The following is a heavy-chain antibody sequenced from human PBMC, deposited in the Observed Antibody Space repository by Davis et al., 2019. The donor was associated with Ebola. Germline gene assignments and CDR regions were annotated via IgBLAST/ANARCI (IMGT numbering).Heavy chain of an antibody. V-gene: IGHV5-51*01. D-gene: IGHD2-8*01. CDR1: GYSFTSYW. CDR2: IYPGDSDT. CDR3: ARQGPFHSVMRGGDY. J-gene: IGHJ4*02. Sequence: GESLKISCKGSGYSFTSYWIGWVRQMPGKGLEWMGIIYPGDSDTRYSPSFQGQVTISADKSISTAYVQWSSLKASDTAMYYCARQGPFHSVMRGGDYWGQGTLVTVSS.